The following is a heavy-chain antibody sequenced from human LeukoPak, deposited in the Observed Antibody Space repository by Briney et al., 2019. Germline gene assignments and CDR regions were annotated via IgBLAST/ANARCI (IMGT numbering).Heavy chain of an antibody. D-gene: IGHD2-2*01. CDR1: GGSISSYY. J-gene: IGHJ5*02. CDR3: AREGYCSSTSCPNWFDP. Sequence: SETLSLTCTVSGGSISSYYWSWIRQPPGKGLEWIGYIYYSGSTNYNPSLKSRVTISVDTSKNQFSLKLSSVTAADTAVYYCAREGYCSSTSCPNWFDPWGQGTLVTVSS. V-gene: IGHV4-59*01. CDR2: IYYSGST.